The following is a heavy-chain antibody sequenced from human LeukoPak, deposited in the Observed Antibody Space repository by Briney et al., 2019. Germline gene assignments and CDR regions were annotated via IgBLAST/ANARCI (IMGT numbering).Heavy chain of an antibody. Sequence: PSETLSLTCTVSGGSISSSSYYWSWIRQPPGKGLEWIGYIYYSGSTNYNPSLKSRVTISVDTSKNQFSLKLSSVTAADTAVYYCARGYDSSGYYRYYYGMDVWGQGTTVTVSS. CDR1: GGSISSSSYY. J-gene: IGHJ6*02. CDR2: IYYSGST. CDR3: ARGYDSSGYYRYYYGMDV. D-gene: IGHD3-22*01. V-gene: IGHV4-61*01.